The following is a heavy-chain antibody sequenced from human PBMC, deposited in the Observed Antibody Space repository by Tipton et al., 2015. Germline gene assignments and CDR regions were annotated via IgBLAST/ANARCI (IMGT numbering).Heavy chain of an antibody. Sequence: TLSLTCTVSGGSIRGSSYYWGWIRQPPGKGLEWIGSIYFSGSTYYSPSLTSRVTISMDASKNQLSLKLSSVTATDTAVYYCASPSLPHDRGDYYFQSWGQGSLVTVSS. V-gene: IGHV4-39*01. CDR2: IYFSGST. J-gene: IGHJ4*02. D-gene: IGHD3-22*01. CDR3: ASPSLPHDRGDYYFQS. CDR1: GGSIRGSSYY.